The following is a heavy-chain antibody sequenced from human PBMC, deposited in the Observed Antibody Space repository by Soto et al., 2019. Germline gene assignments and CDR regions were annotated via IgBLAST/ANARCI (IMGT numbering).Heavy chain of an antibody. D-gene: IGHD2-2*01. CDR3: ARDPQGYCSSTSCYRHYYYGMDV. Sequence: LRLSCAASGFTFSSYSMNWVRQAPGKGLEWVSYISSSSSIIYYADSVKGRFTISRDDAKNSLFLQMNSLRDEDTAVYYCARDPQGYCSSTSCYRHYYYGMDVWGQGTTVTVSS. J-gene: IGHJ6*02. CDR1: GFTFSSYS. V-gene: IGHV3-48*02. CDR2: ISSSSSII.